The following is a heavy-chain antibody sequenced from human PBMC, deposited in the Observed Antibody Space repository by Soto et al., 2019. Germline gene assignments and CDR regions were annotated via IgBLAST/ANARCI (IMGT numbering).Heavy chain of an antibody. CDR1: GGSISSYY. J-gene: IGHJ4*02. CDR3: AREAVAGTFDY. V-gene: IGHV4-59*01. D-gene: IGHD6-19*01. CDR2: IYYSGST. Sequence: ETLSLTCTVSGGSISSYYWSWIRQPPGKGLEWIGYIYYSGSTNYNPSLKSRVTISVDTSKNQFSLKLSSVTAADTAVYYCAREAVAGTFDYWGQGTLVTVSS.